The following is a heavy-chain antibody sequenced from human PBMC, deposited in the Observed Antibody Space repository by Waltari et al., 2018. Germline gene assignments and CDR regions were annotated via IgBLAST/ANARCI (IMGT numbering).Heavy chain of an antibody. CDR2: IFSNDEK. D-gene: IGHD1-26*01. CDR1: GFSLSNARMG. V-gene: IGHV2-26*01. J-gene: IGHJ4*02. CDR3: ARIEIVGATWYFDY. Sequence: QVTLKESGPVLVTPTATLTLTCTVSGFSLSNARMGGSWIRQPPGKALEWLAHIFSNDEKSYSTSLKSRLTISKDTSKSQVVLTMTNMDPVDTATYYCARIEIVGATWYFDYWGQGTLVTVSS.